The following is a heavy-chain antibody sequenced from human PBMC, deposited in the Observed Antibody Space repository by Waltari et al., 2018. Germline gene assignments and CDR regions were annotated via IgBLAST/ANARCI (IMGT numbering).Heavy chain of an antibody. Sequence: QLPESGPGLVKPSGNLSLSCPVSGDSVTRPNWWSWVRQSPQRGLEWIGQVLSTGKTNYSPSFASRVTMSLDASNNQFSLKLTSATAADTAVYYCARDRGRGLYLDAWGPGTLVTVSP. CDR2: VLSTGKT. V-gene: IGHV4-4*02. J-gene: IGHJ5*01. CDR3: ARDRGRGLYLDA. D-gene: IGHD2-15*01. CDR1: GDSVTRPNW.